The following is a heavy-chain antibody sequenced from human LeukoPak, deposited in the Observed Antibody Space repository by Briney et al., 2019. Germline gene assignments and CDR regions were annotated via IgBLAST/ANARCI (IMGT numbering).Heavy chain of an antibody. J-gene: IGHJ6*02. Sequence: GGSLRLSCAASGFTFSSYSMNWVRQAPGKGLEWVSSISRSSSYIYYADSVKGRFTISRDNSKNTLYLQMNSLRAEDTAVYYCARDLAEHPREYSSSWYLSYYYYGMDVWGQGTTVTVSS. CDR2: ISRSSSYI. CDR1: GFTFSSYS. D-gene: IGHD6-13*01. V-gene: IGHV3-21*01. CDR3: ARDLAEHPREYSSSWYLSYYYYGMDV.